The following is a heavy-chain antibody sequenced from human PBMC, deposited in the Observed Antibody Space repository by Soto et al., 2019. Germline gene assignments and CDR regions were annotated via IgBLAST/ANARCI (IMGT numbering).Heavy chain of an antibody. CDR3: ASRAVAGTTPPDY. CDR2: IKPSGGST. D-gene: IGHD6-19*01. Sequence: QVQLVQSGAEVKKPGASVKVSCKASGYTFTSYYRHWVRQAPGQGLEWMGIIKPSGGSTSYAQKYQGRVTMSRDTSQRIVYMVMRSLSPEDTAGYYCASRAVAGTTPPDYWGQGTLVTVSS. CDR1: GYTFTSYY. V-gene: IGHV1-46*03. J-gene: IGHJ4*02.